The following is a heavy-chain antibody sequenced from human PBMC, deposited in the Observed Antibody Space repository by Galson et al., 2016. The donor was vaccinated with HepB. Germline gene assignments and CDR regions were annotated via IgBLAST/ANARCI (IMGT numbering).Heavy chain of an antibody. CDR2: ISGTGDST. CDR3: AKSIRGDDYYPFYYYSMDV. D-gene: IGHD3-10*01. V-gene: IGHV3-23*01. CDR1: GFTFTSYV. Sequence: SLRLSCAASGFTFTSYVLSWVRQAPGKGLQWVSSISGTGDSTFYADSVKGRFTISRDKSKNTLYLQMNSLRAEDTAVYYCAKSIRGDDYYPFYYYSMDVWGKGTTVTVSS. J-gene: IGHJ6*04.